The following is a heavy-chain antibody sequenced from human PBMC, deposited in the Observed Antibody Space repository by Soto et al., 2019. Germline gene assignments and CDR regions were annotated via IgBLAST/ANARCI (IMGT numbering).Heavy chain of an antibody. D-gene: IGHD3-16*01. J-gene: IGHJ1*01. V-gene: IGHV3-30*19. CDR1: GFTFRSYV. CDR2: TSYDGSDK. CDR3: ARWGTTGGLDV. Sequence: QVQLVESGGGGVQPGTSLRVSCVGSGFTFRSYVIHWVRQAPGKGLEWVALTSYDGSDKYYDDSVRGRFTISRDNSRNTVDLQMDSLRLEDTTLYYCARWGTTGGLDVWGQGTLVSV.